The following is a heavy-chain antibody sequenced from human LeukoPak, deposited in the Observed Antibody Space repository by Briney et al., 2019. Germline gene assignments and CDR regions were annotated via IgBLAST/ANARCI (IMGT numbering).Heavy chain of an antibody. CDR3: AKDRAWGAFAY. CDR1: GFIFSNHG. Sequence: GGTLRLSCAASGFIFSNHGMNWVRQAPGKGLEWVSGISGDAGRTYYADSVKGRFTISRDNSKNTLYLQMNSLRAEDTAIYYCAKDRAWGAFAYWGQGTLATVSS. J-gene: IGHJ4*02. CDR2: ISGDAGRT. V-gene: IGHV3-23*01. D-gene: IGHD1-26*01.